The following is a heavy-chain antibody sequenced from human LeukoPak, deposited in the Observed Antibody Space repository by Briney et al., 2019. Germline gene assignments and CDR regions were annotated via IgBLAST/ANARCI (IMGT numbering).Heavy chain of an antibody. CDR2: IKQDGSEK. CDR3: ARTRIRTVGDKYYFDY. J-gene: IGHJ4*02. Sequence: GGSLRLSCAAPGFTFSNFWMTWVRQAPGKGLEWVAKIKQDGSEKYYVDSVKGRFTISRDNAKNSLYLQMNSLRADDTAVYYCARTRIRTVGDKYYFDYWGQGTLVTVSS. D-gene: IGHD1-14*01. V-gene: IGHV3-7*04. CDR1: GFTFSNFW.